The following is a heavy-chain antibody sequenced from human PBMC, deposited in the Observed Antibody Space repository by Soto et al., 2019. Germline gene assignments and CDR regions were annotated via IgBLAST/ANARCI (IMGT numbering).Heavy chain of an antibody. J-gene: IGHJ4*02. CDR3: ARVRTHLYYYDSSGYYYFDY. D-gene: IGHD3-22*01. Sequence: KPSETLSLTCTVSGGSISSYYWSWIRQPPGKGLEWIGYIYYSGSTNYNPSLKSRVTISVDTSKNQFSLKLSSVTAADTAVYYCARVRTHLYYYDSSGYYYFDYWGQGTLVTVSS. CDR2: IYYSGST. V-gene: IGHV4-59*01. CDR1: GGSISSYY.